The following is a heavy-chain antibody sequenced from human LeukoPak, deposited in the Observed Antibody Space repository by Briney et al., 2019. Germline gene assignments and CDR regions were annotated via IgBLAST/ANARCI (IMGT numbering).Heavy chain of an antibody. CDR1: GFTFSSYA. CDR2: ISGSGGST. CDR3: AKDLERRYFDWVPIGY. J-gene: IGHJ4*02. V-gene: IGHV3-23*01. Sequence: GGSLRLSCAASGFTFSSYAMSWVRQAPGKGLEWVSAISGSGGSTYYADSVKGRFTLSRDNSKNTLYLQMNSLRAEDTAVYYCAKDLERRYFDWVPIGYWGQGTLVTVSS. D-gene: IGHD3-9*01.